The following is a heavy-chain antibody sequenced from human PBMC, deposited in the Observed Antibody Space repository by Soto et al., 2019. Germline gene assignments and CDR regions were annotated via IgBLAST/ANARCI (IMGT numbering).Heavy chain of an antibody. J-gene: IGHJ6*03. CDR2: ISPYNGNP. V-gene: IGHV1-18*01. CDR1: GYTFITYG. CDR3: ARGITIFGVDPDYYYMDV. D-gene: IGHD3-3*01. Sequence: QVELVQSGAEVKKPGASVKVSCKASGYTFITYGISWVRQAPGQGLEWMGWISPYNGNPNYAQKLQGRVPMTTDTATSTAYMELRSLRSDDTAVYYCARGITIFGVDPDYYYMDVWGKGTTVTVSS.